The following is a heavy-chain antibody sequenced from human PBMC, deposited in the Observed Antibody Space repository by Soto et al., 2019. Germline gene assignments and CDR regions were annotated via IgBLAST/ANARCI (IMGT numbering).Heavy chain of an antibody. CDR1: GYTFTTYY. V-gene: IGHV1-46*03. Sequence: QVQLVQSGAEVKKPGASVKVSCKASGYTFTTYYMHWVRQAPGQGLEWMGIINPSGSTSYAQKFQDRVPMTRDTSTSTVYMELSSLRSEDTAVYYCARVYCSGGGCCSIDYWGQGTLVTVSS. CDR3: ARVYCSGGGCCSIDY. D-gene: IGHD2-15*01. J-gene: IGHJ4*02. CDR2: INPSGST.